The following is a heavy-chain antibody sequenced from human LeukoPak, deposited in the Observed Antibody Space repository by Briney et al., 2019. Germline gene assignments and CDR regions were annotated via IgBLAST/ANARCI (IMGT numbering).Heavy chain of an antibody. Sequence: PGRSLRLSCAASGFTFSSYGLYWVRQAPGKGLERVAVIWDDGSNIYYADSVKGRFTISRDNSKNTLYLQMNSLRAEDTAVYYCAKPEDIVVVAPGRGAFAYWGQGTLVTVSS. CDR2: IWDDGSNI. CDR3: AKPEDIVVVAPGRGAFAY. V-gene: IGHV3-33*06. CDR1: GFTFSSYG. J-gene: IGHJ4*02. D-gene: IGHD2-15*01.